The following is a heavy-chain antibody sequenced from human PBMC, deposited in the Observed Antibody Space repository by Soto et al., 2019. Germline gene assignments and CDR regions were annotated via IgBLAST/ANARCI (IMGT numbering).Heavy chain of an antibody. CDR2: ISAYNGNK. CDR3: ARTGGGMAARPLEY. Sequence: QVQLVQSGGEVKKPGASVEVSCRTSGYMFTTYGMSWVRQAPGQGLEWMAWISAYNGNKKYAQKFQGRVTMTTDTSTSTVSMELRNLTSDETGQSFCARTGGGMAARPLEYWGQGTLVTVSS. J-gene: IGHJ4*02. CDR1: GYMFTTYG. D-gene: IGHD6-6*01. V-gene: IGHV1-18*04.